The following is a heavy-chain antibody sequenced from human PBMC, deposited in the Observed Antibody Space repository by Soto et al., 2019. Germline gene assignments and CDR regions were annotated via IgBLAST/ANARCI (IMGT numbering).Heavy chain of an antibody. CDR2: IYHSGST. J-gene: IGHJ6*02. V-gene: IGHV4-30-2*03. CDR3: ARLMGLRYFDWLPTSYYYYYGMDV. CDR1: GGSISSGGYS. D-gene: IGHD3-9*01. Sequence: SETLSLTCAVSGGSISSGGYSWSWIRQPPGKGLEWIGYIYHSGSTYYNPSLKSRVTISVDTSKNQFSLKLSSVTAADTAVYYCARLMGLRYFDWLPTSYYYYYGMDVWGQGTTVTVSS.